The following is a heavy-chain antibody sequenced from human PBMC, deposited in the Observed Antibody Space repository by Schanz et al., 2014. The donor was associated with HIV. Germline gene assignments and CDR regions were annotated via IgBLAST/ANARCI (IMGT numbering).Heavy chain of an antibody. CDR3: ARSHYGDLDH. CDR1: GGTFSRHA. CDR2: LNPNTGNR. J-gene: IGHJ4*01. V-gene: IGHV1-8*01. Sequence: QVQLVQSGAEVKKPGSSVKVSCKASGGTFSRHAINWVRQASGQGLEWMGWLNPNTGNRDYAQKFQGRVTMTRSTSTNTVYLELSSLRSEDTAIYFCARSHYGDLDHWGQGTLVTVS. D-gene: IGHD4-17*01.